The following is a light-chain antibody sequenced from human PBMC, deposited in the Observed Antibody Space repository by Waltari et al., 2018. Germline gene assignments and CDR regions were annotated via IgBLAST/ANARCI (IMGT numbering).Light chain of an antibody. CDR3: QVWDSGSDHYV. CDR2: DDG. V-gene: IGLV3-21*02. Sequence: SYVLTQPPSVSVAPGQTARITCEGNKIGSKNVHWYQHKPGQAPVLVVYDDGERPSGIPERFSGSNSGNTATLTISRVEAGDEADYYCQVWDSGSDHYVFGTVTTVTVL. J-gene: IGLJ1*01. CDR1: KIGSKN.